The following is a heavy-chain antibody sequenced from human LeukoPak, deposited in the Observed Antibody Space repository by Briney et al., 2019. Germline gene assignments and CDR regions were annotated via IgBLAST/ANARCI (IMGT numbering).Heavy chain of an antibody. J-gene: IGHJ4*02. CDR1: GGTFSSYA. CDR2: IIPIFGTA. D-gene: IGHD6-19*01. V-gene: IGHV1-69*13. CDR3: ARDGAVAGNDFDY. Sequence: SVNVSCTASGGTFSSYAISWVRQAPGQGLEWMGGIIPIFGTANYAQKFQGRVTITADESTSTAYMELSSLRSEDTAVYYCARDGAVAGNDFDYWGQGTLVTVSS.